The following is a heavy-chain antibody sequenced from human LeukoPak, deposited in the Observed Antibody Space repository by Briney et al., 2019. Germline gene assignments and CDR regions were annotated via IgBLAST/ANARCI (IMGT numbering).Heavy chain of an antibody. CDR2: ISVYNGNP. CDR1: GYTFTNYG. D-gene: IGHD1-26*01. V-gene: IGHV1-18*01. CDR3: ARCTVGVVPLIDY. Sequence: ASVRVSCKASGYTFTNYGISWVRQAPGQGLEWMGWISVYNGNPNYAQKLQDRVTMTTDTSTSTAYMELTSLTSDDTAVYYCARCTVGVVPLIDYWGQGTLVTVSS. J-gene: IGHJ4*02.